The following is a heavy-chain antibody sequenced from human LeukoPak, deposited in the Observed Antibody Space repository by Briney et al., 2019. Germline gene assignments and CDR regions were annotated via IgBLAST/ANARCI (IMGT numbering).Heavy chain of an antibody. V-gene: IGHV1-2*02. Sequence: GASVKVSCKASGYTFTGYYMHWVRQAPGQGLEWMGWINPNSGGTNYAQKFQGRVTMTRDTSISTAYMELSRLRSDDTAVYYCARVSNIVVVPAFDYWGQGTLVTVSS. CDR2: INPNSGGT. CDR3: ARVSNIVVVPAFDY. J-gene: IGHJ4*02. D-gene: IGHD2-2*01. CDR1: GYTFTGYY.